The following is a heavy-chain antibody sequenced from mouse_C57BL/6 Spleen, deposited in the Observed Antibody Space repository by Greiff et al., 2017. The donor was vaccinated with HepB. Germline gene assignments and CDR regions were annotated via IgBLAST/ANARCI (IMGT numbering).Heavy chain of an antibody. D-gene: IGHD1-1*01. Sequence: EESGPGLVKPSQSLSLTCSVTGYSITSGYYWNWIRQFPGNKLEWMGYISYDGSNNYNPSLKNRISITRDTSKNQFFLKLNSVTTEDTATYYCARGGPTGAMDYWGQGTSVTVSS. V-gene: IGHV3-6*01. CDR3: ARGGPTGAMDY. J-gene: IGHJ4*01. CDR2: ISYDGSN. CDR1: GYSITSGYY.